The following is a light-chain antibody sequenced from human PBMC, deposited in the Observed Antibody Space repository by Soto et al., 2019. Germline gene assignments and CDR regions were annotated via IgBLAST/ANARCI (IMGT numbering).Light chain of an antibody. V-gene: IGKV1-39*01. CDR2: AAS. CDR1: QYISSY. J-gene: IGKJ1*01. CDR3: QQSYSTRWT. Sequence: DIQMTQSPSSLSASVGDRVTITCRASQYISSYLNWYQQKPGKAPKLLIYAASTLQSGVPSSFSGSGSATDFTLTISSLQPEHFATYYCQQSYSTRWTVGQGTKVDIK.